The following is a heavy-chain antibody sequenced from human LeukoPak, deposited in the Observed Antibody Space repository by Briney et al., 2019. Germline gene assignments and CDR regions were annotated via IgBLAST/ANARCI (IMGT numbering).Heavy chain of an antibody. V-gene: IGHV1-2*02. CDR2: INPNSGGT. CDR1: GYTFTGYY. CDR3: ARDLHRMTTVTTFGY. D-gene: IGHD4-17*01. J-gene: IGHJ4*02. Sequence: ASVKVSCKASGYTFTGYYMHWVRQAPGQGLEWMGWINPNSGGTNYAQKFQGRVTMTRDTSISTAYMELSRLRSDDTAVYYCARDLHRMTTVTTFGYWGQGTLVTVSS.